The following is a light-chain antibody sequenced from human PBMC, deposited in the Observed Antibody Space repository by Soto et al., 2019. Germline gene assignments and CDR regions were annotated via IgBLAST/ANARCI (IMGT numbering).Light chain of an antibody. V-gene: IGKV1-5*01. J-gene: IGKJ2*01. CDR1: QSLTGC. CDR3: QQFEIYPHT. CDR2: DAS. Sequence: DIQMTQSPSTLSASIGDRVTITCRASQSLTGCLAWYQQKPGRPPKLLIYDASILESGVPSRFSGSESGTDFTLTISNLQPDDFATFHCQQFEIYPHTFGQGTKLDI.